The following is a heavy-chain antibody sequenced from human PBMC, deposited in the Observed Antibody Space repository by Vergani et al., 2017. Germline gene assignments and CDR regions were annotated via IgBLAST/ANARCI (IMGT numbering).Heavy chain of an antibody. CDR1: GGSISSGSYY. CDR2: IYTSGST. Sequence: QVQLQESGPGLVKPSQTLSLTCTVSGGSISSGSYYWSWIRQPAGKGLEWIGRIYTSGSTNYNPSLKSRVTISVDTSKNQFSLKLSSVTAAATAVYYCARDYGYGSGSYQYWGQGTLVTVSS. V-gene: IGHV4-61*02. CDR3: ARDYGYGSGSYQY. J-gene: IGHJ4*02. D-gene: IGHD3-10*01.